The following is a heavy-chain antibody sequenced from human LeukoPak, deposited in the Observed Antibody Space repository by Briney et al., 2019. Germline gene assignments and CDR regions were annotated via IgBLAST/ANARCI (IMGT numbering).Heavy chain of an antibody. D-gene: IGHD3-22*01. CDR3: ARAPYDRPEVCDY. CDR2: INYSGST. V-gene: IGHV4-59*11. J-gene: IGHJ4*02. Sequence: SETLSLTCTVSGGSISSHYWSWIRQTPGKGLEWIGQINYSGSTYYNPSLKTRVTLSIDTSKNQFSLKVSSVTAADTAVYYCARAPYDRPEVCDYWGQGTLVTVSS. CDR1: GGSISSHY.